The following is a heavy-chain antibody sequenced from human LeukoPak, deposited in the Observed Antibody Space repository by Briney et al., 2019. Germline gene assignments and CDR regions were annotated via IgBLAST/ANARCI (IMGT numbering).Heavy chain of an antibody. CDR1: GFNFSNYL. CDR2: INQDGSEK. Sequence: GGSLTLSCAPSGFNFSNYLMSWVRPAPGKGGEWVVNINQDGSEKYYVDSVKGRFTISRDSAKNSLFLEMNSLRAEDTAVYYCARGRGYSYHDSWGQGALVTVSS. D-gene: IGHD5-18*01. V-gene: IGHV3-7*01. J-gene: IGHJ4*02. CDR3: ARGRGYSYHDS.